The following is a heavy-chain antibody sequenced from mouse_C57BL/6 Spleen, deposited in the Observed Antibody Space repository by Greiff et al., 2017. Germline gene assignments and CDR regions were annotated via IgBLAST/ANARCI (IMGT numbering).Heavy chain of an antibody. CDR2: IHPYSGST. D-gene: IGHD2-2*01. V-gene: IGHV1-64*01. CDR3: ARGGYDGFDY. CDR1: GYTFTSYW. J-gene: IGHJ3*01. Sequence: QVQLQQPGAELVKPGASVKLSCKASGYTFTSYWMHWVKQRPGQGLEWIGVIHPYSGSTNYNEKFKSKATLTVDTSSSTAYMHLSSLTSEDSAVYYCARGGYDGFDYWGQGTLLTVSA.